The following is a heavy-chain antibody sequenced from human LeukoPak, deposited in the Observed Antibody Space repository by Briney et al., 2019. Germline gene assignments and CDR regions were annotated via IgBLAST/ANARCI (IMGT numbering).Heavy chain of an antibody. CDR3: ARDIDRYYADH. Sequence: GGSLRLSCAASGFTFSSYWMSWVRQAPGKGLEWVANIRQHGSETHYVDSVKGRFTISRDNAKNSLYLQMNSLRAEDTAVYYCARDIDRYYADHWGLGTLVTVPS. J-gene: IGHJ5*02. V-gene: IGHV3-7*01. CDR1: GFTFSSYW. D-gene: IGHD3-3*01. CDR2: IRQHGSET.